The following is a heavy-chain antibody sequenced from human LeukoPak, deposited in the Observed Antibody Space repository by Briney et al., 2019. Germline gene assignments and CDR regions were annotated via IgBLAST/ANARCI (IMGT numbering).Heavy chain of an antibody. J-gene: IGHJ4*02. CDR1: GFTFSSYS. CDR3: AREPPYGDYYFDY. D-gene: IGHD4-17*01. V-gene: IGHV3-48*01. Sequence: GGSLRLSCAASGFTFSSYSMKWVRQAPGKGLEWVSYISSSSSTIYYADSVKGRFTISRDNAKNSLYLQMNSLRAEDTAVYYCAREPPYGDYYFDYWGQGTLVTVSS. CDR2: ISSSSSTI.